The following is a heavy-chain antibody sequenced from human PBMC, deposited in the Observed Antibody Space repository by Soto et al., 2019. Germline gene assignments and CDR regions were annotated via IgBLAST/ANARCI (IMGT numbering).Heavy chain of an antibody. CDR2: LIPIFGTP. J-gene: IGHJ6*02. D-gene: IGHD7-27*01. V-gene: IGHV1-69*12. CDR1: GGTFSNYA. CDR3: ACQLTGDSYYYGMDV. Sequence: QVQLVQSGAEVKKPGSSVKVSCKASGGTFSNYAISWVRQAPGQGLEWMGGLIPIFGTPDYAQKFQGRVTITADGSTSTAYMEVSSLRSEDTAVYYCACQLTGDSYYYGMDVWGQGTTVTVSS.